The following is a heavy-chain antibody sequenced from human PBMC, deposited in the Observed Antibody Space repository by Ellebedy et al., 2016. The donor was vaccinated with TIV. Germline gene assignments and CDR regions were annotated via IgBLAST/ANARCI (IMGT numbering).Heavy chain of an antibody. CDR3: ATDGSYGDYLSPTHAFVI. J-gene: IGHJ3*02. CDR1: GFSFRSYW. D-gene: IGHD4-17*01. CDR2: INQDGSEK. Sequence: GGSLRLSCAASGFSFRSYWMSWVRQAPGKGLEWVANINQDGSEKHYVDSVKGRFTISRDNAKNSLYLQMNSLRVEDTAVYYCATDGSYGDYLSPTHAFVIWGQGTTVTVSS. V-gene: IGHV3-7*01.